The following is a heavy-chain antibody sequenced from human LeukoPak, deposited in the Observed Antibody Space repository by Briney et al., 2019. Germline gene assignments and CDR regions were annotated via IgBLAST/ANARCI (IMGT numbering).Heavy chain of an antibody. D-gene: IGHD3-10*01. CDR2: INPNSGGT. J-gene: IGHJ6*03. CDR3: ARAPMVRGDGYYMDV. V-gene: IGHV1-2*02. CDR1: GYTFTGYY. Sequence: ASVKVSCKASGYTFTGYYMHWVRQAPGQGLEWMGWINPNSGGTNYAQKFQGRVTMTRDTSISTAYMELSSLRSEDTAVYYCARAPMVRGDGYYMDVWGKGTTVTISS.